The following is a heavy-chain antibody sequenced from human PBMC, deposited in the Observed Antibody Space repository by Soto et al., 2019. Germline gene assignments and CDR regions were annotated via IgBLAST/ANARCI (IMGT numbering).Heavy chain of an antibody. Sequence: SETLSLTCAVYGESFSNYYWNWIRQPPGKGLEWIGEINHSGSTNYSPSLKSRVTISVDRSKNQFSLKLSSVTAADTAVYYCARVPDYWGQGTLVTVSS. CDR1: GESFSNYY. CDR2: INHSGST. V-gene: IGHV4-34*01. CDR3: ARVPDY. J-gene: IGHJ4*02.